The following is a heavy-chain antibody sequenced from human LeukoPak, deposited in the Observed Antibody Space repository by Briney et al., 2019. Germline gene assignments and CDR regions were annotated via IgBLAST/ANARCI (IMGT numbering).Heavy chain of an antibody. CDR3: ARGGLSDCSGGSCYTHWFDP. Sequence: SETLSLTCTASGGSITSYYWSWIRQPPGKGLEWIGHIYYSGSTNYSPSLKSRVTISIDTSKNQFSLKRNSVTAADTAVYYCARGGLSDCSGGSCYTHWFDPWGQGTLVTVSS. J-gene: IGHJ5*02. CDR1: GGSITSYY. D-gene: IGHD2-15*01. CDR2: IYYSGST. V-gene: IGHV4-59*12.